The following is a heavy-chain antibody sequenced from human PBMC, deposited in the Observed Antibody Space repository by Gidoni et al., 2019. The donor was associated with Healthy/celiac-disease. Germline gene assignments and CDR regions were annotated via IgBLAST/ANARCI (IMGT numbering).Heavy chain of an antibody. D-gene: IGHD3-3*01. CDR1: GYTLTELS. J-gene: IGHJ4*02. CDR3: AAWKITIFGVAHPLSY. Sequence: QVQLLQSEAKVKQPGASQKVSCKVPGYTLTELSMHRVRQAPGKGLDWMGGVDPEDGETIYAQKFQGRVTMTEDTYTDTAYMELSSLRSEDTAVYYCAAWKITIFGVAHPLSYWGQGTLVTVSS. CDR2: VDPEDGET. V-gene: IGHV1-24*01.